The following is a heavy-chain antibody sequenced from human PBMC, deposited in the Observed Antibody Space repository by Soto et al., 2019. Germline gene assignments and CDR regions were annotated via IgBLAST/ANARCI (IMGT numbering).Heavy chain of an antibody. Sequence: QVQLQESGPGLVKPSETLSLTCTVSGGSINSYYWSWIRQPPGKGLEWIGYIYYSGSTNYNPSLKSRVTISVDASKNRWARKVGSVSAADTAGEYCAGLCGVDAFESWGQGTMVTVSS. CDR1: GGSINSYY. CDR2: IYYSGST. V-gene: IGHV4-59*08. CDR3: AGLCGVDAFES. D-gene: IGHD3-16*01. J-gene: IGHJ3*02.